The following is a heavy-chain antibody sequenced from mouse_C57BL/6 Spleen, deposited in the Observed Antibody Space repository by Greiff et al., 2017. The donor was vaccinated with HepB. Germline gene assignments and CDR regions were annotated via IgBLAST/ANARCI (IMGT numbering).Heavy chain of an antibody. CDR3: ARSGDGSPYAMDY. J-gene: IGHJ4*01. V-gene: IGHV1-53*01. D-gene: IGHD1-1*01. CDR1: GYTFTSYW. CDR2: INPSNGGT. Sequence: QVQLKESGTELVKPGASVKLSCKASGYTFTSYWMHWVKQRPGQGLEWIGNINPSNGGTNYNEKFKSKATLTVDKSSSTAYMQLSSLTSEDSAVYYCARSGDGSPYAMDYWGQGTSVTVSS.